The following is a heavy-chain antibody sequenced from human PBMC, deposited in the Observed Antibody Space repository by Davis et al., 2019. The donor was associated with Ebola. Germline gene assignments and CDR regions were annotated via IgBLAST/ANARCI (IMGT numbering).Heavy chain of an antibody. J-gene: IGHJ6*02. V-gene: IGHV3-7*01. CDR1: GFTFSSYW. CDR2: IKQDGSEK. CDR3: ARDSSSRLYYYGMDV. D-gene: IGHD6-6*01. Sequence: GGSLRLSCAASGFTFSSYWMSWVRQAPGKGLEWVANIKQDGSEKYYVDSVKGRFTISRDNAKNSLYLQMNSLRAEDTAVYYCARDSSSRLYYYGMDVWGQGTTVTVSS.